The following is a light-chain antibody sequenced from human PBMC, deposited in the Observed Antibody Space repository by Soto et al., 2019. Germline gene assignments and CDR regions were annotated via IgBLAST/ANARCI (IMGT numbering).Light chain of an antibody. J-gene: IGKJ4*01. CDR1: QSVSNNY. V-gene: IGKV3-20*01. Sequence: IVLTQSPGTLSLSPGERAALSCRASQSVSNNYVAWYQQRPGQAPRLLIYGASKRATGLPDRFSGSGSATDFPLTISRLEPEDFAVYFCQQSGSSPLTFGGGTNVEIK. CDR2: GAS. CDR3: QQSGSSPLT.